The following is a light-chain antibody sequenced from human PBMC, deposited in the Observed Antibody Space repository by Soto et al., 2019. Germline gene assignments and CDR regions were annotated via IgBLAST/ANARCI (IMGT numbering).Light chain of an antibody. CDR2: AAS. J-gene: IGKJ1*01. V-gene: IGKV1-39*01. CDR3: QQSYSTPV. CDR1: QSISSY. Sequence: DIQMTQSPSSLSASVGDRVTITCRASQSISSYLNWYQQKPGKAPKLLIYAASSLQSGVPSRFSGSGSGTEFTLTISILQPEDFATDDCQQSYSTPVFGQGTKVEIK.